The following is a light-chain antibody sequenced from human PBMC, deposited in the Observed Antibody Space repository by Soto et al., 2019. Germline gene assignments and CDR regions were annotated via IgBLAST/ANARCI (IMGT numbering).Light chain of an antibody. V-gene: IGKV3D-20*02. CDR2: GAS. CDR3: QQRSNRLT. CDR1: QSVSSSY. Sequence: EIVLTQSPGTLSLSPGERATLSCRASQSVSSSYLAWYQQKPGQAPRLLIYGASNRATGIPDRFSGSGSGTDFTLTISRLEPEDSAVYYCQQRSNRLTFGGGTKVDIK. J-gene: IGKJ4*01.